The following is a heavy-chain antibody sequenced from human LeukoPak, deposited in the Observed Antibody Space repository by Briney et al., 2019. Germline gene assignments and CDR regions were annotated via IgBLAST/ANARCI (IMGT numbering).Heavy chain of an antibody. J-gene: IGHJ5*02. CDR2: ISAYNGNT. CDR3: ARDLYGSGSYYNVLTWFDP. V-gene: IGHV1-18*04. CDR1: GYTFSSYY. Sequence: ASVKVSCKASGYTFSSYYIHWMRQAPGQGLERMGWISAYNGNTNYAQKLQGRVTMTTDTSTSTAYMELRSLRSDDTAVYYCARDLYGSGSYYNVLTWFDPWGQGTLVTVSS. D-gene: IGHD3-10*01.